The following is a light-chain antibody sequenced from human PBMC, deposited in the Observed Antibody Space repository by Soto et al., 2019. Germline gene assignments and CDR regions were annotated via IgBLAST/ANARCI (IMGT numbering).Light chain of an antibody. J-gene: IGKJ4*01. CDR1: QSISSW. Sequence: DIQMTQSPSSLSASVGDRVTITCRASQSISSWLAWYQQKPGKAPKLLIFDAYSLESGVPSRFSGSRSGTEFTLTITSLQPDDYATYYCQQYNSYSPLTFGGGTQVDIK. CDR2: DAY. V-gene: IGKV1-5*01. CDR3: QQYNSYSPLT.